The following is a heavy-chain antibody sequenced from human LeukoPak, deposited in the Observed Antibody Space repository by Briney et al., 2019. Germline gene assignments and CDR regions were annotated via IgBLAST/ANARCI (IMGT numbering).Heavy chain of an antibody. Sequence: GGSLRLSCAASGFTFSSYGMHWVRQAPGKGLEWVAVISYDGSNKYYADSVKGRFTISRDNSKNTLYLQMNSLRAEDTAVYYCAKRRGDYYDSSGYYYDDYFDYWGQGTLVTVSS. V-gene: IGHV3-30*18. CDR1: GFTFSSYG. CDR3: AKRRGDYYDSSGYYYDDYFDY. CDR2: ISYDGSNK. J-gene: IGHJ4*02. D-gene: IGHD3-22*01.